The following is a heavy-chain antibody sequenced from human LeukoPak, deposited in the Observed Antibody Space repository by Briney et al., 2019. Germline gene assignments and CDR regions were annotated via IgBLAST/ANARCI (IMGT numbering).Heavy chain of an antibody. Sequence: SETLSLTCTVSGGSISSRSYYWGWIRQPPGKGLEWIGSIYYSGSTYYNPSLKSRVTISVDTSKNQFSLKLSSVTAADTAVYYCARDSMVVAAARYFDYWGQGTLVTVSS. J-gene: IGHJ4*02. D-gene: IGHD2-15*01. CDR3: ARDSMVVAAARYFDY. CDR1: GGSISSRSYY. CDR2: IYYSGST. V-gene: IGHV4-39*07.